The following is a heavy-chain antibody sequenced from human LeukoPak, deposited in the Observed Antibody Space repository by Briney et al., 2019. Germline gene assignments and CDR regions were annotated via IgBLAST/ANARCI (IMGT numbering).Heavy chain of an antibody. CDR1: GGSFSGYY. Sequence: SETLSLTCAVHGGSFSGYYWSWIRQPPGKGLEWIGEINHSGSTNYNPSLKSRVTISVDTSKNQFSLKLSSVTAADTAVYYCARVRGYSYFMDYWGQGTLVTVSS. CDR2: INHSGST. D-gene: IGHD5-18*01. J-gene: IGHJ4*02. CDR3: ARVRGYSYFMDY. V-gene: IGHV4-34*01.